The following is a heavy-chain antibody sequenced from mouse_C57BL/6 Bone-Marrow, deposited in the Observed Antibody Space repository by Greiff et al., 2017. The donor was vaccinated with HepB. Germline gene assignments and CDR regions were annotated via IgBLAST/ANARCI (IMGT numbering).Heavy chain of an antibody. CDR3: ARERDYDGFAY. CDR2: ISDGGSYT. D-gene: IGHD2-4*01. CDR1: GFTFSSYA. Sequence: EVQLQESGGGLVKPGGSLKLSCAASGFTFSSYAMSWVRQTPEKRLEWVATISDGGSYTYYPDNVKGRFTISRDNAKNNLYLQMSHLKSEDTAMYYCARERDYDGFAYWGQGTLVTVSA. V-gene: IGHV5-4*01. J-gene: IGHJ3*01.